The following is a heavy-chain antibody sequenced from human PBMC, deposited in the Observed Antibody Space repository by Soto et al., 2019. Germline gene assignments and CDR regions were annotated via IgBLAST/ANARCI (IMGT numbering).Heavy chain of an antibody. CDR2: ISAYNGNT. V-gene: IGHV1-18*01. Sequence: QVQLVQSGAEVKKPGASVKVSCKASGYTFTSYGISWVRQAPGQGLEWMGWISAYNGNTNYAQKVQGRVTMTTDTSTTTAYLELRSLRSVDTAVYCWAREYYYGSGPSYWGQGTLVTVSS. J-gene: IGHJ4*02. CDR1: GYTFTSYG. CDR3: AREYYYGSGPSY. D-gene: IGHD3-10*01.